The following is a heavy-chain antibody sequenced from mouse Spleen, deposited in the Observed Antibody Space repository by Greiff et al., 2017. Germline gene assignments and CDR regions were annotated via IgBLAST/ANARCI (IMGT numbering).Heavy chain of an antibody. Sequence: QVQLQQPGAELVMPGASVKLSCKASGYTFTSYWMHWVKQRPGQGLEWIGEIDPSDSYTNYNQKSKGKATLTVDKSSSTAYMQLSSLTSEDSAVYYCAVYSNHERGAYWGQGTLVTVSA. CDR3: AVYSNHERGAY. V-gene: IGHV1-69*01. CDR2: IDPSDSYT. J-gene: IGHJ3*01. CDR1: GYTFTSYW. D-gene: IGHD2-5*01.